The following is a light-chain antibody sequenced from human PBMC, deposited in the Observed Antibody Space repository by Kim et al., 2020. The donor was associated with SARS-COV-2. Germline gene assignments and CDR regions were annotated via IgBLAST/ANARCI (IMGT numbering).Light chain of an antibody. Sequence: SPVERATRSRRASPSVSSSYLAWYQTKPGQAHRLLIYGASSMATGIPDRFCGSGSGTGFTLTISRLEPGDLAVYYCQEYGSSPLTFGGGTKVDIK. CDR1: PSVSSSY. J-gene: IGKJ4*01. V-gene: IGKV3-20*01. CDR3: QEYGSSPLT. CDR2: GAS.